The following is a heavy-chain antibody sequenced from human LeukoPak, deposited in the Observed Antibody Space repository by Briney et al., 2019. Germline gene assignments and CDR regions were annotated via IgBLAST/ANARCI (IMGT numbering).Heavy chain of an antibody. V-gene: IGHV4-59*01. Sequence: SETLSLTCTVSGGSISSNYWSWIRQPPGKGLEWIGYIYYSGGTNYNPSLKSRVTISVDTSKNQFSLKLSSVTAADTAVYYCARAGGGGYYDSSGYPDYWGQGTLVTVSS. D-gene: IGHD3-22*01. CDR2: IYYSGGT. CDR1: GGSISSNY. CDR3: ARAGGGGYYDSSGYPDY. J-gene: IGHJ4*02.